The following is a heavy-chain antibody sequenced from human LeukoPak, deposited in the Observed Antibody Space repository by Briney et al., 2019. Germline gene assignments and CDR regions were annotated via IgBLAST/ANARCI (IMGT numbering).Heavy chain of an antibody. CDR2: FDPEDCET. CDR3: ATRGITVVNPLRTFDY. D-gene: IGHD4-23*01. V-gene: IGHV1-24*01. Sequence: ASVTVSFKVSGYTLTELSMHWVRQAPGKGLESMGGFDPEDCETIYAQKFQGRVTMTEDTSTDTAYMELSSLRSEDTAVYYCATRGITVVNPLRTFDYWGQGTLVTVSS. J-gene: IGHJ4*02. CDR1: GYTLTELS.